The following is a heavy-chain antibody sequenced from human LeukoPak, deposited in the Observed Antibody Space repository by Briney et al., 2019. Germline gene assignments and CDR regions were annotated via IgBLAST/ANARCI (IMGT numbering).Heavy chain of an antibody. Sequence: GASVTVSCKASGYTFTGYYMHWVRQAPGQGLEWMGWINPNSGGTNYAQKFQGRVTMTRNTSISTAYMELSSLRSEDTAVYYCARGARDYPKGWFDPWGQGTLVTVSS. CDR3: ARGARDYPKGWFDP. CDR2: INPNSGGT. CDR1: GYTFTGYY. J-gene: IGHJ5*02. D-gene: IGHD3-16*01. V-gene: IGHV1-2*02.